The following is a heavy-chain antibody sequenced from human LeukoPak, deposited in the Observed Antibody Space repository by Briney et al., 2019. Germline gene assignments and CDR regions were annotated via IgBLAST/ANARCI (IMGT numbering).Heavy chain of an antibody. J-gene: IGHJ1*01. Sequence: AGGSLRLSCAASGFIFEDYGMHWVRQVPGKGLEWVSGITLNSDIIGYADSVKGRFTISRDNAKSSLFLQMNSLRPEDTALYYCAAAPSSYYESGTYYIYPAEYFLHWGQGALVTVSS. CDR1: GFIFEDYG. D-gene: IGHD3-10*01. CDR2: ITLNSDII. V-gene: IGHV3-9*01. CDR3: AAAPSSYYESGTYYIYPAEYFLH.